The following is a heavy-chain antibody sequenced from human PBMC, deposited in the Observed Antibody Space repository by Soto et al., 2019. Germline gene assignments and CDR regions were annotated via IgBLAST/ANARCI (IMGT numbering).Heavy chain of an antibody. CDR1: GGSISSYY. Sequence: SETLSLTCTVSGGSISSYYWSWIRQPPGKGLEWIGYIYYSGSTNYNPSLKSRVTISVDTSKNQFSLKLSSVTAADTAVYYCARVRPSIAVRPFAFDIWGQGTMVTVSS. V-gene: IGHV4-59*01. CDR2: IYYSGST. CDR3: ARVRPSIAVRPFAFDI. J-gene: IGHJ3*02. D-gene: IGHD6-6*01.